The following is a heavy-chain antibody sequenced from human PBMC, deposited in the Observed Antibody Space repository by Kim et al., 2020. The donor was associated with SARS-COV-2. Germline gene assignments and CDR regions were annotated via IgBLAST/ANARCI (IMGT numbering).Heavy chain of an antibody. D-gene: IGHD3-3*01. CDR2: LSGSGTST. Sequence: GGSLRLSCAASGFTFTGYAMSWVRQAPGKGLEWVSTLSGSGTSTYYADSVKGRFTISRDTAKNTLFLQMNSLRAEDSALYYCAKRNDFWSGYFDYWGQGTLVTVSS. CDR1: GFTFTGYA. J-gene: IGHJ4*02. CDR3: AKRNDFWSGYFDY. V-gene: IGHV3-23*01.